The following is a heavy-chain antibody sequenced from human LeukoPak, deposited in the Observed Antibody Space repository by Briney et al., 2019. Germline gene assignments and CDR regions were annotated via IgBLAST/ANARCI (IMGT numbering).Heavy chain of an antibody. Sequence: GGSLRLSCAASGFTFNRYWMHWVRQAPGKGLVRVSRISPDGNSATYADSVKGRFTISRDNAKNTLYLQMNSLRAEDSAVYYCVSLDGVYYYHMDVWGQGTTVTVSS. CDR3: VSLDGVYYYHMDV. D-gene: IGHD3/OR15-3a*01. CDR2: ISPDGNSA. J-gene: IGHJ6*02. CDR1: GFTFNRYW. V-gene: IGHV3-74*03.